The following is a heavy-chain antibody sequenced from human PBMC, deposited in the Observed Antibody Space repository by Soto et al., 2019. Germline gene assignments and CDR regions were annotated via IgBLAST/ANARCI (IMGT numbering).Heavy chain of an antibody. CDR3: ARGRFYYDSSGYSPLFIDY. Sequence: PSETLSLTCAVYGGSFSGYYWSWIRQPPGKGLEWIGEINHSGATNYNPSLKSRVTISVDTSKNQFSLKLSSVTAADTAVYYCARGRFYYDSSGYSPLFIDYWGQGTLVTVS. CDR2: INHSGAT. CDR1: GGSFSGYY. J-gene: IGHJ4*02. V-gene: IGHV4-34*01. D-gene: IGHD3-22*01.